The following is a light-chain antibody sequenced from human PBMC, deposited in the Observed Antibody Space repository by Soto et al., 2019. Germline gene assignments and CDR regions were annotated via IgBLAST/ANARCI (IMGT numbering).Light chain of an antibody. CDR3: NSFTTTNTHV. CDR2: DVS. Sequence: QSALTQPASVSGSPGQSITISCTGASSDVGGFDHVSWYQQHPGKVPRLLIYDVSSRPSGVSDRFSGSKSGNTASLTISGLQAEDEADYYCNSFTTTNTHVFGTGTRSPS. V-gene: IGLV2-14*03. CDR1: SSDVGGFDH. J-gene: IGLJ1*01.